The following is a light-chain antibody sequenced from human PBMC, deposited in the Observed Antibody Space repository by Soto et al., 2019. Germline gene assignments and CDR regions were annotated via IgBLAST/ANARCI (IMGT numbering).Light chain of an antibody. CDR1: QSVLTN. Sequence: EIVMTQSPATLSVYPGETATLSCRASQSVLTNLAWYQQRPGQAPRLLIYGASIRASGIPARFSGSGSGTEFTLTISSLQSEDVAVFYCQQYNNWPPWTFGQGTKVEIK. V-gene: IGKV3-15*01. J-gene: IGKJ1*01. CDR3: QQYNNWPPWT. CDR2: GAS.